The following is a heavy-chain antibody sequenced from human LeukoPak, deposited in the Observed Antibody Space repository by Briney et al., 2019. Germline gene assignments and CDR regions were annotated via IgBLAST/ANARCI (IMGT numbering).Heavy chain of an antibody. CDR3: ATKQWLAPPPDS. V-gene: IGHV3-74*01. CDR1: GFTFSKYW. CDR2: INTDGTVT. Sequence: GGSVRLSCAASGFTFSKYWMLWVRQAPGKGLESVSRINTDGTVTTYAESVKGRFTVSRDNADNTMFLQMNSVRDEDTAVYYCATKQWLAPPPDSWGQGTPVTVSS. J-gene: IGHJ4*02. D-gene: IGHD6-19*01.